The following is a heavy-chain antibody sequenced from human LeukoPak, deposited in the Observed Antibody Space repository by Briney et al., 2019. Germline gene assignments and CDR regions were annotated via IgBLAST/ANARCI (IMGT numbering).Heavy chain of an antibody. J-gene: IGHJ4*02. V-gene: IGHV5-51*01. CDR2: IYPGDSDT. CDR3: ARRIAYCGGDCYPFDY. Sequence: GESLKISCKGSGYSFTSYWIGWVRQMPGKGLEWMGIIYPGDSDTRYSPSFQGQVTISADKSISTAYLQWSSLKASDTATYYCARRIAYCGGDCYPFDYWGQGTLVTVSS. CDR1: GYSFTSYW. D-gene: IGHD2-21*02.